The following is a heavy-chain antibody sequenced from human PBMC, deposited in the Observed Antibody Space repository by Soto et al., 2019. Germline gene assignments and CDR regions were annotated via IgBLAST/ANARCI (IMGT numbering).Heavy chain of an antibody. V-gene: IGHV4-39*01. CDR2: VYYSGSS. D-gene: IGHD6-19*01. CDR3: ATGPVEIRPNWDFDL. J-gene: IGHJ2*01. Sequence: QLQLQESGPGLVKPSETLSLTCSVSGGSISSSSFYWGWIRQPPGKGLEWIGTVYYSGSSYYNPSLMSRVPISADTSKNQFSLDLRFVTAADTSVYYSATGPVEIRPNWDFDLWGRGTLVTVSS. CDR1: GGSISSSSFY.